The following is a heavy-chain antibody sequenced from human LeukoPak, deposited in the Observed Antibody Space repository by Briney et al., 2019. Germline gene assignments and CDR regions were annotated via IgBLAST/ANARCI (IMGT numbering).Heavy chain of an antibody. Sequence: GASVKVSCKASGYTFTSYAMNWVRQAPGQGLEWMGWINPNSGGTNYAQKFQGRVTMTRDTSISTAYMELSRLRSDDTAVYYCARDQAGDGYNLDSTSDYWGQGTLVTVSS. CDR2: INPNSGGT. J-gene: IGHJ4*02. CDR1: GYTFTSYA. CDR3: ARDQAGDGYNLDSTSDY. V-gene: IGHV1-2*02. D-gene: IGHD5-24*01.